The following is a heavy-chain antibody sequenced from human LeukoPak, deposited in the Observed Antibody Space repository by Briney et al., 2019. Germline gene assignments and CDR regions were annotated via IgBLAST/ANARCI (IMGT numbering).Heavy chain of an antibody. CDR2: IYSGGST. J-gene: IGHJ4*02. CDR1: GFTVSSNY. Sequence: GGSLRLSCAASGFTVSSNYMTWVRQAPGKGLEWVSVIYSGGSTYYTDSVKGRFTISRDNSKNTVYLQMNSLRAEDTAVYYCAREMELYGSGSYRGYWGQGTLVTVSS. CDR3: AREMELYGSGSYRGY. V-gene: IGHV3-53*01. D-gene: IGHD3-10*01.